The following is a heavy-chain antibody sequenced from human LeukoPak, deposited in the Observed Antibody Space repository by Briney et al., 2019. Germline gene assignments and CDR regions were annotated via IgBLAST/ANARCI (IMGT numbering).Heavy chain of an antibody. J-gene: IGHJ4*02. CDR3: TRMYLYASSGYRPSDY. CDR2: IKEDGSEK. D-gene: IGHD3-22*01. V-gene: IGHV3-7*01. Sequence: AGGPLRLSCATSGFIFSNYWMGWVRQAPGKGLEWVAKIKEDGSEKKHVDSVKGRFTISRDNAENAVYLDMNSVRAEDTAVYYCTRMYLYASSGYRPSDYWGQGTLVTVSS. CDR1: GFIFSNYW.